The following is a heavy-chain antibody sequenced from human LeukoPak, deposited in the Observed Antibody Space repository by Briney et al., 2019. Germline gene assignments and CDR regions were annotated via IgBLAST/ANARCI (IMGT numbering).Heavy chain of an antibody. J-gene: IGHJ4*02. D-gene: IGHD5-24*01. CDR2: IYYSGST. CDR1: GGSISSSSYY. Sequence: PSETLSLTCTVSGGSISSSSYYWGWIRQPPGKGLEWIGSIYYSGSTYYNPSLKSRVTISVDTSKNQFSLKLSSVTAADTAVYYCARGRDGYNFVYWGQGTLVTVSS. CDR3: ARGRDGYNFVY. V-gene: IGHV4-39*01.